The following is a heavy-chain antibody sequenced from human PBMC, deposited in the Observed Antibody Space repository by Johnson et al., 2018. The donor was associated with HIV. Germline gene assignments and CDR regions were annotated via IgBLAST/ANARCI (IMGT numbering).Heavy chain of an antibody. CDR3: ASTGSGSDDAFDI. V-gene: IGHV3-48*04. D-gene: IGHD3-10*01. CDR2: ITSSGSTV. Sequence: VQLVESGGGVVQPGRSLRLSCAASGFTFSSYGMHWVRQAPGKGLEWVSYITSSGSTVYYADSVKGRFTISRDNTKNTLYLQMNSLRAEDTAVYYCASTGSGSDDAFDIWGQGTMVTVSS. CDR1: GFTFSSYG. J-gene: IGHJ3*02.